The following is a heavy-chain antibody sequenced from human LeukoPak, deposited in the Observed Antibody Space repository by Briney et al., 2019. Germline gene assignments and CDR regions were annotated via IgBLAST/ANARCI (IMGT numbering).Heavy chain of an antibody. CDR3: ARDHNWALDY. V-gene: IGHV4-59*01. J-gene: IGHJ4*02. CDR1: GGSISSYY. Sequence: SETLSLTCTVSGGSISSYYWSWIRQPPGKGLEWIGYIYYSGSTSYNPSLKSRVTISVDTSKNQFSLKLSSVTAADTAVYYCARDHNWALDYWGQGTLVTVSS. CDR2: IYYSGST. D-gene: IGHD1-20*01.